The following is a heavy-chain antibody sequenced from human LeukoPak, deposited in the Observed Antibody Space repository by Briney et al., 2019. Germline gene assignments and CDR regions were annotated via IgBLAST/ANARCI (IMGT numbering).Heavy chain of an antibody. Sequence: PSETLSLTCTVSGGSISSYYWSWIRQPAGKGLEWIGRIYTSGSTNYNPSLKSRVTMSVDTSKNQFSLKLSSVTAADTAVYYCARGARAMVRSQYNWFDPWGQGTLVTVSS. CDR2: IYTSGST. CDR1: GGSISSYY. V-gene: IGHV4-4*07. D-gene: IGHD3-10*01. J-gene: IGHJ5*02. CDR3: ARGARAMVRSQYNWFDP.